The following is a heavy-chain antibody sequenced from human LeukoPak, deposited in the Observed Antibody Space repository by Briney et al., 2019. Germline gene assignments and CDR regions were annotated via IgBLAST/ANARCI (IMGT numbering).Heavy chain of an antibody. CDR1: GGSISNYY. Sequence: SETLSLTCTVSGGSISNYYWSWIRQPPGKGLEWIGYISYSGSTNNNPSLKSRATISVDTSKNQFSLKLSSVTAADTAVYYCASYDSEDAGEVDYWGQGTLVTVSS. CDR2: ISYSGST. J-gene: IGHJ4*02. V-gene: IGHV4-59*08. D-gene: IGHD3-22*01. CDR3: ASYDSEDAGEVDY.